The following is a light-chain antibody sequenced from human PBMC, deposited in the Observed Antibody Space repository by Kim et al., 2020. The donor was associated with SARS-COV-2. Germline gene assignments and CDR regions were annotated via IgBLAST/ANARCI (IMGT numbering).Light chain of an antibody. CDR2: GAS. J-gene: IGKJ1*01. CDR3: QQYGSSPPAWT. V-gene: IGKV3-20*01. Sequence: EIVLTQSPGTLSLSPGTRATLSCRASQSVSSSYLAWYQQKPGQAPRLLIYGASSRATGIPDRFSGSGSGTDFTLTISRLEPEDFAVYYCQQYGSSPPAWTFGQGTKVDIK. CDR1: QSVSSSY.